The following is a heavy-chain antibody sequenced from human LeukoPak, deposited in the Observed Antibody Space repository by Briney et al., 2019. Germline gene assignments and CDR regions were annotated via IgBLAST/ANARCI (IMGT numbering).Heavy chain of an antibody. CDR1: GFXFSSYG. V-gene: IGHV3-30*03. CDR3: APEGDGYILFDY. CDR2: ISYDGSNK. D-gene: IGHD5-24*01. Sequence: GRSLRLSCAAPGFXFSSYGIHWVRQAPGKGLEWVAVISYDGSNKYYADSVKGRFTISRDNSKNTLNLQMNSLRVEDTAVYYCAPEGDGYILFDYWGQGTLVTVSS. J-gene: IGHJ4*02.